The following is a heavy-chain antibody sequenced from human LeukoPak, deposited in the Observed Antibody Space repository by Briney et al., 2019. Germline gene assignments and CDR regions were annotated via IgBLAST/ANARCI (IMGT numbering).Heavy chain of an antibody. D-gene: IGHD3-16*01. J-gene: IGHJ4*02. Sequence: GASVKVSCKASGYTFTNYDVNWVRQATGQGLEWMGRIIPILGIANYAQKFQGRVTITADKSTSTAYMELSSLRSEDTAVYYCARVRGDYVWGSYDYWGQGTLVTVSS. CDR2: IIPILGIA. CDR3: ARVRGDYVWGSYDY. V-gene: IGHV1-69*04. CDR1: GYTFTNYD.